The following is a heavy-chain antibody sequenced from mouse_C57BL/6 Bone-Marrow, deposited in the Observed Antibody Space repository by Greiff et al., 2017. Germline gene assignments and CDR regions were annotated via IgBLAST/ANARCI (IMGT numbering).Heavy chain of an antibody. V-gene: IGHV1-69*01. CDR2: IDPSDSYT. CDR3: ARTPFYDYDLDYAMDY. J-gene: IGHJ4*01. D-gene: IGHD2-4*01. Sequence: QVQLQQSGAELVMPGASVKLSCKASGYTFTSYWMHWVKQRPGQGLEWIGEIDPSDSYTNYNQKFKGKSTLTVDKSSSTAYMQLSSLASEDSAVYYCARTPFYDYDLDYAMDYWGQGTSVTVSS. CDR1: GYTFTSYW.